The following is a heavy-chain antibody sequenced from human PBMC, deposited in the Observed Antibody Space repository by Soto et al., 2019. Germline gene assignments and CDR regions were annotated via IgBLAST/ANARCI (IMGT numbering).Heavy chain of an antibody. D-gene: IGHD5-18*01. Sequence: QLQLQESGSGLVKPSQTLSLTCAVSGGSISSNGHSWSWIRQPPGKGLEWIGYIFHSGSTYYNPSLNSRVTMSLDTSKNQFSLKVNSVTAADTAVYDCARGRGIQLWLENWGQGTLVTVSS. CDR2: IFHSGST. CDR1: GGSISSNGHS. J-gene: IGHJ4*02. V-gene: IGHV4-30-2*01. CDR3: ARGRGIQLWLEN.